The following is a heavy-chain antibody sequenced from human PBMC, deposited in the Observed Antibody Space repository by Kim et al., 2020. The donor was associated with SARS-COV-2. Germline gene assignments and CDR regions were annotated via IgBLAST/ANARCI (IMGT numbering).Heavy chain of an antibody. J-gene: IGHJ6*03. V-gene: IGHV3-48*02. Sequence: GGSLRLSCAASGLTISSYSMNWARLEPGKGLEWVSYISSSSSTIYYAHSVKGPFTISRDNAKNSLYLQMNSLRDEDTAVYYCARDQGVGATIIYYYYYYMDVWGKGTAVSVSS. CDR2: ISSSSSTI. CDR3: ARDQGVGATIIYYYYYYMDV. D-gene: IGHD1-26*01. CDR1: GLTISSYS.